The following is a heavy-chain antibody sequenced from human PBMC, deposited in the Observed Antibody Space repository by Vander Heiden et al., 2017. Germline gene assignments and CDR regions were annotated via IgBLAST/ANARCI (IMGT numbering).Heavy chain of an antibody. D-gene: IGHD2-21*02. CDR1: GFSFRSFA. Sequence: EVQLLESGGGLVQPGGSLSVSCEASGFSFRSFAMTWVRQAPGKGLEWVSAISGGGGSTYYADSVKGRFIISRDNSKNTLYLQMSGLRADDTAVYYCTKAPIVVVTAPGDYWGQGSLVTVSS. CDR2: ISGGGGST. CDR3: TKAPIVVVTAPGDY. J-gene: IGHJ4*02. V-gene: IGHV3-23*01.